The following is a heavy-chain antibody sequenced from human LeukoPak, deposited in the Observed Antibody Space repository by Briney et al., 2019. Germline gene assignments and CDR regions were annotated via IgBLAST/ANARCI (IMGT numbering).Heavy chain of an antibody. CDR3: ARGGDNADAFDI. CDR1: GGSISSYY. J-gene: IGHJ3*02. D-gene: IGHD7-27*01. CDR2: IYYSGST. Sequence: SETLSLTCTVSGGSISSYYWSWIRQPPGKGLEWIGYIYYSGSTNYNPSLKSRVTISVDMSKNQFSLKLSSVTAADTAVYYCARGGDNADAFDIWGQGTMVTVSS. V-gene: IGHV4-59*01.